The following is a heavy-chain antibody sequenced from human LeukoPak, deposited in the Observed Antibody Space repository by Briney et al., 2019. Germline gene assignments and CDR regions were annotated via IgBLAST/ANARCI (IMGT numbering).Heavy chain of an antibody. J-gene: IGHJ4*02. D-gene: IGHD3-9*01. CDR1: GGSISSGGYY. CDR3: ATTVRYFESIDY. Sequence: SETLSLTCTVSGGSISSGGYYWSWIRQHPGKGLEWIGYIYYSGSTYYNPFLKSRVTISVDTSKNQFSLKLSSVTAADTAVYYCATTVRYFESIDYWGQGTLVTVSS. CDR2: IYYSGST. V-gene: IGHV4-31*03.